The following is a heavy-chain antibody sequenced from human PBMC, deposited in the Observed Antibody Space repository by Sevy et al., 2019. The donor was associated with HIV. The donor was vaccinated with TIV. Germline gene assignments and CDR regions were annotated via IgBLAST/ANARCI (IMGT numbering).Heavy chain of an antibody. CDR3: AKDALLWFRELSVGMDV. CDR2: ISYDGSNK. CDR1: GFTFSSYG. Sequence: GGSLRLSCAASGFTFSSYGMHWVRQAPGKGLEWVAVISYDGSNKYYANSVKGRFTISRDNSKNTLYLQMNSLRAEDTAVYYCAKDALLWFRELSVGMDVWGQGTTVTVSS. J-gene: IGHJ6*02. D-gene: IGHD3-10*01. V-gene: IGHV3-30*18.